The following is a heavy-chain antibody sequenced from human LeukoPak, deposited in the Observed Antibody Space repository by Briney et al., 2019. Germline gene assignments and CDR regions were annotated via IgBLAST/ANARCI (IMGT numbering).Heavy chain of an antibody. CDR1: GFTFSSYA. J-gene: IGHJ3*02. CDR3: ARDTSDRSWMDGWYDAFDI. D-gene: IGHD6-19*01. V-gene: IGHV3-64*01. Sequence: GGSLRLSCAASGFTFSSYAMHWVRQAPGKGLEYVSAISSNGGSTYYANSVKGRFTISRDNSKNTLYLQMGSLRAEDMAVYYCARDTSDRSWMDGWYDAFDIWGQGTMVTVSS. CDR2: ISSNGGST.